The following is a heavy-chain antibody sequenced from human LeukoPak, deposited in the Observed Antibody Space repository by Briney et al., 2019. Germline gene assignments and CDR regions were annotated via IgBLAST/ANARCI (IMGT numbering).Heavy chain of an antibody. CDR3: ARGRRTMMLPAYGSFDY. V-gene: IGHV1-2*02. Sequence: ASVKVSCKASGYTFTGYYMHWVRQAPGQGLEWMGWINPNSGGTNYAQKFQGRVTMTRDTSISTAYMELSRLGSDDTAVYYCARGRRTMMLPAYGSFDYWGQGTLVTVSS. D-gene: IGHD3-10*01. CDR1: GYTFTGYY. CDR2: INPNSGGT. J-gene: IGHJ4*02.